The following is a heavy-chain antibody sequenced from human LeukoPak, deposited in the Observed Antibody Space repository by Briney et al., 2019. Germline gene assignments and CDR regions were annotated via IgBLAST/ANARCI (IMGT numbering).Heavy chain of an antibody. CDR1: GDSVTSYY. D-gene: IGHD2-8*02. CDR3: ARLDCTGDGCYNH. J-gene: IGHJ4*02. V-gene: IGHV4-59*08. Sequence: PSETLSLTCSVSGDSVTSYYWSWIRQPPGKGLEWIGYVSYDGTTNYTPSLRSRVIMAVDTAKNHISLRLTSLSAADTAVYYCARLDCTGDGCYNHWGQGILVTVPS. CDR2: VSYDGTT.